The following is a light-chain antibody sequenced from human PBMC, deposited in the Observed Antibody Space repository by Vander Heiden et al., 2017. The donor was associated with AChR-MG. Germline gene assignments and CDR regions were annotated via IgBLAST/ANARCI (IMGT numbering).Light chain of an antibody. V-gene: IGKV3-20*01. J-gene: IGKJ2*02. CDR2: GAA. CDR1: QSGSSSY. Sequence: EIVLTQSPGSLLSLPGERATPSCRASQSGSSSYLAWYQQKPGQAPRLLIYGAASRATGIPDSFSGSGYGTDFTLTISRLEAEDFAVYYCQQYGSSPPGTFGQGTKLEIK. CDR3: QQYGSSPPGT.